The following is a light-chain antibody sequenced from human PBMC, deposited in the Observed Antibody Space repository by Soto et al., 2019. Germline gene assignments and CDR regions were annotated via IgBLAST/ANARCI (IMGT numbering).Light chain of an antibody. V-gene: IGKV3-20*01. CDR3: QQYVTSPFT. CDR2: GAS. Sequence: EIVLTQSPGTLSLSPGERASLSCRADQSVNSVYLAWYQHKPGQAPRLPIYGASDRATGIPDRFSGSGSGTDFTLTISRLEPEDFAVYYCQQYVTSPFTFGPGTKVDI. CDR1: QSVNSVY. J-gene: IGKJ3*01.